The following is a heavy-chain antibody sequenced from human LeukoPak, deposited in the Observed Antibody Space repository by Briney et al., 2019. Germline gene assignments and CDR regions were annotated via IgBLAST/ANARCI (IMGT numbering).Heavy chain of an antibody. CDR2: ISSSGSTI. Sequence: PGGSLRLSCAGSGFNFTNYEMNWVRQAPGKGLEWVSYISSSGSTIYYADSVKGRFTISRDNAKNSLYLQMNSLRAEDTAVYYCAREGVGLVITTAFDIWGQGTMVTVSS. D-gene: IGHD3-22*01. CDR3: AREGVGLVITTAFDI. J-gene: IGHJ3*02. V-gene: IGHV3-48*03. CDR1: GFNFTNYE.